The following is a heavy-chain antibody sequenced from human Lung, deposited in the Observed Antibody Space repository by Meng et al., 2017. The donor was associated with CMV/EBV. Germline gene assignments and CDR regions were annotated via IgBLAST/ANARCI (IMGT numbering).Heavy chain of an antibody. CDR1: GFTFSDYA. Sequence: SGFTFSDYAMSWIRQAPGKGLEWVSSLSGSGANTFSADSVKGRFTISRENSKNTLYLQMHSLRGEDTAIYYCTKGRQYSDLWSGQEHWGQGTLVTVSS. D-gene: IGHD3-3*01. CDR2: LSGSGANT. J-gene: IGHJ1*01. V-gene: IGHV3-23*01. CDR3: TKGRQYSDLWSGQEH.